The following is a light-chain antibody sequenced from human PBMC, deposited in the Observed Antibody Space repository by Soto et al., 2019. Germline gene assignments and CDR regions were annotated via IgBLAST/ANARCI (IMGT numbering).Light chain of an antibody. CDR3: QQYNNWPPVT. CDR2: GAS. J-gene: IGKJ1*01. V-gene: IGKV3-15*01. Sequence: IVMTQSPATLSVSPGDRATLSCRASQSVSSNLAWYQQKPGQAPRLLIYGASTRATGIPARFSGSGSGTEFTLTISSLQSEDFAVYYCQQYNNWPPVTFGQGTKVDIK. CDR1: QSVSSN.